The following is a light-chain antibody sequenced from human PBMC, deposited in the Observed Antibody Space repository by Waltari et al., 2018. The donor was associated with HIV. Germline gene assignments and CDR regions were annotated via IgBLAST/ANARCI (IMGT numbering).Light chain of an antibody. J-gene: IGKJ1*01. CDR2: KAS. Sequence: DIQMTQSPSILAASVGDRVTITCRASQSVSSWLAWYQQKPGKAPKLLIYKASSLESGVPSRVSGSGSGTEFTLTISSLQPNDFATYYCQQYNSYSWTFGQGTKVEIK. CDR1: QSVSSW. V-gene: IGKV1-5*03. CDR3: QQYNSYSWT.